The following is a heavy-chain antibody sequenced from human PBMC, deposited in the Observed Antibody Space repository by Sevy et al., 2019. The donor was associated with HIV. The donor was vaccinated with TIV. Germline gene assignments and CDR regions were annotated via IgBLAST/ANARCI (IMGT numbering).Heavy chain of an antibody. Sequence: ASVKVSCKTSGYSFSGYNMHWVRQAPGQGLEWMGRINPTSGGTKFAEMFQGRVTMTRDMSISTAYMELSSLRSDDTAVYYCVRVPAAAGTRGYFDYSGQGTLVTVSS. CDR2: INPTSGGT. V-gene: IGHV1-2*06. J-gene: IGHJ4*02. CDR1: GYSFSGYN. D-gene: IGHD6-13*01. CDR3: VRVPAAAGTRGYFDY.